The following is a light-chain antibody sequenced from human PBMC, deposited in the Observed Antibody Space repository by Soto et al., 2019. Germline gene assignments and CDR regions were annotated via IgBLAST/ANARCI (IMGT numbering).Light chain of an antibody. CDR1: SSDVGSYNL. CDR3: CSYAGSSTFSYF. J-gene: IGLJ1*01. Sequence: QSVLTQPASVSGSPGQSITISCTGTSSDVGSYNLVSWYQQHPGKAPKLMIYEVSKRPSGVSNRFSGSKSGNTASLTISGLQAEDEADSYCCSYAGSSTFSYFFGTGTKAPVL. V-gene: IGLV2-23*02. CDR2: EVS.